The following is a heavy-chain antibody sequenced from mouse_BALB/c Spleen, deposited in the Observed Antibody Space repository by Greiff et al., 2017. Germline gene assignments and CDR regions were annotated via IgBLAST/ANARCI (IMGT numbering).Heavy chain of an antibody. Sequence: DVQLVESGGGLVQPGGSRKLSCAASGFTFSSFGMHWVRQAPEKGLEWVAYISSGSSTIYYADTVKGRFTISRDNPKNTLFLQMTSLRSEDTAMYYCARRGYYPDYYAMDYWGQGTSVTVSS. J-gene: IGHJ4*01. V-gene: IGHV5-17*02. CDR3: ARRGYYPDYYAMDY. D-gene: IGHD2-3*01. CDR2: ISSGSSTI. CDR1: GFTFSSFG.